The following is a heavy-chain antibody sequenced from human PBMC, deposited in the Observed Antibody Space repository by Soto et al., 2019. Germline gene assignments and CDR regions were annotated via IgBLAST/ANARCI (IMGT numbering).Heavy chain of an antibody. CDR1: GFTFSSYW. CDR3: ARGLYGGSVGYDY. J-gene: IGHJ4*02. D-gene: IGHD4-17*01. CDR2: IKTDGSMT. Sequence: GGSLRLSCETSGFTFSSYWMHWVRQAPGKGLVWVSRIKTDGSMTNFADSVKGRFTISRDNARNTLYLQMDSLRAEDTALYFCARGLYGGSVGYDYWGQGTLVTVSS. V-gene: IGHV3-74*01.